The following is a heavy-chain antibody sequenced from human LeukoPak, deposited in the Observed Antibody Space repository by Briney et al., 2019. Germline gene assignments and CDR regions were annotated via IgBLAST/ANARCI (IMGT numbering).Heavy chain of an antibody. V-gene: IGHV4-34*01. CDR1: GGSFSGYY. CDR3: ARPDFDEMASHPYDL. CDR2: INHSGGA. Sequence: SETLSLTCAVYGGSFSGYYWSWIRQPPGKGLEWIGEINHSGGANYNPSLKSRVTISVDTSKNHFSLKLTSVTAADTAVYYCARPDFDEMASHPYDLWGRGTLVTVSS. D-gene: IGHD5-24*01. J-gene: IGHJ2*01.